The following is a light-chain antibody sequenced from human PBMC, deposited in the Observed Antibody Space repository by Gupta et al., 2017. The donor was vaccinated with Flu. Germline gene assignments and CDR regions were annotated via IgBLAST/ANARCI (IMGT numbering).Light chain of an antibody. CDR2: EAS. CDR3: QQYHYYWT. V-gene: IGKV1-5*03. Sequence: DIQMTQSPSTLSASVGDRVTITCRASQSISNWLAWYQQKPGKAPKLLIREASTLESGVPSRFSGSGAGKEFTLTISSLQHDDFSTYYCQQYHYYWTFGQGTKVEIK. CDR1: QSISNW. J-gene: IGKJ1*01.